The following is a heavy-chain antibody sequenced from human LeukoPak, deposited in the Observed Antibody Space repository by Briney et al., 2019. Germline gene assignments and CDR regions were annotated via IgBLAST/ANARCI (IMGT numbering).Heavy chain of an antibody. Sequence: GASVKVSCKASGYTFTSYGISWVRQAPGQGLGWIGCISAYNGNTNYAQKLQGRVTMTTDTSTSTAYMELRSLRSDDTAVYYCARARAAAGARTFGDYWGQGTLVTVSS. J-gene: IGHJ4*02. V-gene: IGHV1-18*01. CDR3: ARARAAAGARTFGDY. D-gene: IGHD6-13*01. CDR2: ISAYNGNT. CDR1: GYTFTSYG.